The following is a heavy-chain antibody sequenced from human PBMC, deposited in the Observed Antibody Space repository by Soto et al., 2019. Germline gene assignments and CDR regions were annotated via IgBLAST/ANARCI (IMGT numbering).Heavy chain of an antibody. Sequence: QVQLVQSGAAVKKPGASVKVSCKTSGYTFTSYYIHWVRQAPGQGLEWMGIINPSTGSTTYAQKFQGRVTMTRDTSTRTVDMELTRLTSEDTAVYYCARAYGSGTFSSPEGWFDPWGQGTLVIVSS. J-gene: IGHJ5*02. CDR1: GYTFTSYY. V-gene: IGHV1-46*01. D-gene: IGHD3-10*01. CDR3: ARAYGSGTFSSPEGWFDP. CDR2: INPSTGST.